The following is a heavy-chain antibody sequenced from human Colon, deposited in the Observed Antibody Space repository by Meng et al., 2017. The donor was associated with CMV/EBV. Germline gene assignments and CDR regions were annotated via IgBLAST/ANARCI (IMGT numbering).Heavy chain of an antibody. CDR3: AKDIRGRDGYNYPAEYFQH. CDR1: GFTFADYT. V-gene: IGHV3-43*01. D-gene: IGHD5-24*01. Sequence: GGSLRLSCAASGFTFADYTMHWVRQAPGKGLEWVSLISWDGGSTYYADSVKGRFTISRDNSKNSLYLQMNSLRTEDTALYYCAKDIRGRDGYNYPAEYFQHWGQGTLVTVSS. CDR2: ISWDGGST. J-gene: IGHJ1*01.